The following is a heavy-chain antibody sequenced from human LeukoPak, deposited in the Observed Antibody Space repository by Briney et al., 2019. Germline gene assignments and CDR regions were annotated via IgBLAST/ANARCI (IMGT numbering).Heavy chain of an antibody. CDR1: GFTFSSYA. CDR3: ARVDSGWYWIDY. CDR2: ISYDGSNK. Sequence: PGRSLRLSCAASGFTFSSYAMHWVRQAPGKGLEWVAVISYDGSNKYYADSVKGRLTISRDNSKNTLYLQMNSLRAEDTAVYYCARVDSGWYWIDYWGQGTLVTVSS. V-gene: IGHV3-30-3*01. D-gene: IGHD6-19*01. J-gene: IGHJ4*02.